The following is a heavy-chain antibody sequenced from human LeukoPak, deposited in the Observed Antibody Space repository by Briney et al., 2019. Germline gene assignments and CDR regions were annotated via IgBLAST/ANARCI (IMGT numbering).Heavy chain of an antibody. CDR1: GGSISSYY. V-gene: IGHV4-59*01. CDR2: IYYSGST. D-gene: IGHD6-13*01. J-gene: IGHJ6*03. CDR3: ARARGQQLVRDYYYYMDV. Sequence: SETLSLTCTVSGGSISSYYWSWIRQPPGKGLEWIGYIYYSGSTNYNPSLKSRVTISVDTSKNQFSLKLSSVTAADTAVYYCARARGQQLVRDYYYYMDVWGKGPRSPSP.